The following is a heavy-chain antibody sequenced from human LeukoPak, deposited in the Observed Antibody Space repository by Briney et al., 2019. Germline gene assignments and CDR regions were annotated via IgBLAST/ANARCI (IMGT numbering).Heavy chain of an antibody. D-gene: IGHD2-2*01. CDR3: ARDRVSTSSYYGMDV. J-gene: IGHJ6*02. CDR2: ISSSSSTI. V-gene: IGHV3-48*02. CDR1: GFTFRGYT. Sequence: PGGSLRLSCAASGFTFRGYTMNWVRQAPGKGLEWVSNISSSSSTIYYADSVKGRFTISRDNAKNSLYLQMNSLRDEDTAVYYCARDRVSTSSYYGMDVWGQGTTVTVSS.